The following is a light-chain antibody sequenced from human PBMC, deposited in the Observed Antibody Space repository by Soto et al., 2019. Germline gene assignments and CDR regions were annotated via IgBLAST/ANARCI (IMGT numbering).Light chain of an antibody. CDR2: VHSDGSH. CDR3: QTWGTGIVL. V-gene: IGLV4-69*01. J-gene: IGLJ2*01. Sequence: QLVLTQSPSASASLGASVKLTCTLSSGHSSYAIAWHQQQPEKGPRYLMKVHSDGSHSKGDGIPDRFSGSRSGAERYLTISSLQSEDEADYYCQTWGTGIVLFGGGTKVTVL. CDR1: SGHSSYA.